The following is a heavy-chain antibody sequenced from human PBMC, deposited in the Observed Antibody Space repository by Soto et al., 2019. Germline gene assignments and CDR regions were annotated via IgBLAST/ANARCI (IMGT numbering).Heavy chain of an antibody. J-gene: IGHJ4*02. CDR3: ARVSHDYYDSSGYYKLFDY. Sequence: GASVKVSCKASGGTFSSYTSSWVRQAPGQGLEWMGRIIPILGIANYAQKFQGRVTITADKSTSTAYMELRSLRSDDTAVYYCARVSHDYYDSSGYYKLFDYWGQGTLVTVSS. D-gene: IGHD3-22*01. CDR2: IIPILGIA. CDR1: GGTFSSYT. V-gene: IGHV1-69*02.